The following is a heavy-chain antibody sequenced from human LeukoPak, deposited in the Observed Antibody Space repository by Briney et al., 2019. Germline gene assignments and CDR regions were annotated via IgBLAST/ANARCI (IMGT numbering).Heavy chain of an antibody. CDR1: GFTFSSYS. CDR3: AREVVVPAAKPNYYYYYMDV. CDR2: ISSSSSTI. D-gene: IGHD2-2*02. J-gene: IGHJ6*03. Sequence: GGSLRLSCAASGFTFSSYSMNWVRQAPGKGLEWVSYISSSSSTIYYADPVKGRFTISRDNAKNSLYLQMNSLRAEDTAVYYCAREVVVPAAKPNYYYYYMDVWGKGTTVTVSS. V-gene: IGHV3-48*01.